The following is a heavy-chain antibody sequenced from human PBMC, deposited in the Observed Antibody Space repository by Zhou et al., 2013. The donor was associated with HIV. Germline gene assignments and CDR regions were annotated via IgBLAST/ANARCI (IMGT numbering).Heavy chain of an antibody. Sequence: QVQLVQSGAEVKKPGSSVKVSCKASGGTFSSYSISWVRQAPGQGLEWMGRIISILGIGDYAQKFQGRVTITADRSTSTAYMELSSLRSEDTAVYYCATQLHLGELSLVTPFEYWAREPWSPSPQ. V-gene: IGHV1-69*04. J-gene: IGHJ4*02. CDR1: GGTFSSYS. CDR2: IISILGIG. CDR3: ATQLHLGELSLVTPFEY. D-gene: IGHD3-16*02.